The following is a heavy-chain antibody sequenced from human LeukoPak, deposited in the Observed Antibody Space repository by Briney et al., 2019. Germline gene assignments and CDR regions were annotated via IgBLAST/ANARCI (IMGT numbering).Heavy chain of an antibody. CDR2: INPNSGGT. V-gene: IGHV1-2*02. D-gene: IGHD6-13*01. Sequence: ASVKVSCKASGYTFTSYDINWVRQAPGQGLEWMGWINPNSGGTNYAQKFQGRVTMTRDTSISTAYMELSRLRSDDTAVYYCARDLAGRATAAGTDWGQGTLVTVSS. CDR1: GYTFTSYD. CDR3: ARDLAGRATAAGTD. J-gene: IGHJ4*02.